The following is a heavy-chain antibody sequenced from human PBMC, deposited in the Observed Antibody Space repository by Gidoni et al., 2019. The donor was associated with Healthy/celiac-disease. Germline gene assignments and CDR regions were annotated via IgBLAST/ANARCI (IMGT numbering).Heavy chain of an antibody. CDR3: AKGPILRIAARDYYYGMDV. CDR1: GFTFSSYG. D-gene: IGHD6-6*01. Sequence: QVQLVESGGGVVQPGRSLRLSCAASGFTFSSYGMHWVRQAPGKGLEWVAVISYDGSNKYYADSVKGRFTISRDNSKNTLYLQMNSLRAEDTAVYYCAKGPILRIAARDYYYGMDVWGQGTTVTVSS. V-gene: IGHV3-30*18. CDR2: ISYDGSNK. J-gene: IGHJ6*02.